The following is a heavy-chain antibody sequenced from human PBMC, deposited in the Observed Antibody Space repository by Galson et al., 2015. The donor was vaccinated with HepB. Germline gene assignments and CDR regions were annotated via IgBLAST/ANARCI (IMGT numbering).Heavy chain of an antibody. CDR2: IYYSGST. Sequence: ETLSLTCTVSGGSISSSSYYWGWIRQPPGKGLEWIGSIYYSGSTYYNPSLKSRVTISVDTSKNQFSLKLSSVTAADTAVYYCARQIGGGSYRFDYWGQGTLVTVSS. J-gene: IGHJ4*02. CDR1: GGSISSSSYY. V-gene: IGHV4-39*01. D-gene: IGHD1-26*01. CDR3: ARQIGGGSYRFDY.